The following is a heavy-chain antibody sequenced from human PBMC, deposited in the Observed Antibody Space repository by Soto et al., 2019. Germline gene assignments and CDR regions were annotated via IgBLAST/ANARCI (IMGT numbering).Heavy chain of an antibody. CDR2: IIPIYGTA. V-gene: IGHV1-69*05. CDR1: GGTFSSYA. J-gene: IGHJ4*02. D-gene: IGHD6-13*01. CDR3: ARDPSSSWRYYYFDY. Sequence: ASVKVSCKASGGTFSSYAISWVRQAPGQRLEWMGWIIPIYGTANYSQKFQGRVTITRDTSASTAYMELSSLRSEDTAVYYCARDPSSSWRYYYFDYWGQGTLVTVSS.